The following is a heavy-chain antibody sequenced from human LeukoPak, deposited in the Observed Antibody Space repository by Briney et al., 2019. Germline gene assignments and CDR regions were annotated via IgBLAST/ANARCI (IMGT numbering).Heavy chain of an antibody. J-gene: IGHJ4*02. Sequence: SVKVSCKASGYTFTSYGISWARQAPGQGLEWMGGIIPIFGTANYAQKFQGRVTITTEESTSTAYMELSSLRSEDTAVYYCARGSCSSTSCYRFDYWGQGTLVTVSS. CDR3: ARGSCSSTSCYRFDY. V-gene: IGHV1-69*05. CDR1: GYTFTSYG. D-gene: IGHD2-2*01. CDR2: IIPIFGTA.